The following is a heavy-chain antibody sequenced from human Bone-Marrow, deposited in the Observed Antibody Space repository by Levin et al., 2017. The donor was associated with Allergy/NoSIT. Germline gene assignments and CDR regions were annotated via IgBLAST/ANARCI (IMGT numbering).Heavy chain of an antibody. J-gene: IGHJ4*02. Sequence: EASVKVSCAASGFTFSSYSMNWVRQAPGKGLEWVSSISSSSSYIYYADSVKGRFTISRDNAKNSLYLQMNSLRAEDTAVYYCARTGPVTRAGLYYFDYWGQGTLVTVSS. CDR1: GFTFSSYS. D-gene: IGHD3/OR15-3a*01. CDR2: ISSSSSYI. V-gene: IGHV3-21*01. CDR3: ARTGPVTRAGLYYFDY.